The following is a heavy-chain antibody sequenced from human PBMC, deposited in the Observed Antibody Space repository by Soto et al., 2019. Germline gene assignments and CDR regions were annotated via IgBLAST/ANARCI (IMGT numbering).Heavy chain of an antibody. CDR3: ARVHHGYSSSWVGVDY. CDR2: IIPIFGTA. CDR1: GGTFSSYA. J-gene: IGHJ4*02. Sequence: QVQLVQSGAEVKKPGSSVKVSCKASGGTFSSYAISWVRQAPGQGLEWMGGIIPIFGTANYAQKFQGRVTITADDATSTAYMELSSLRSEDTAVYYCARVHHGYSSSWVGVDYWGQGTLVTVSS. V-gene: IGHV1-69*01. D-gene: IGHD6-13*01.